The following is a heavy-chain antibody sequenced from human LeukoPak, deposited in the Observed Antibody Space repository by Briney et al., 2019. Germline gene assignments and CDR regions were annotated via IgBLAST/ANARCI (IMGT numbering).Heavy chain of an antibody. CDR3: ARDGSGIAYYYYMDV. Sequence: GASVKVSCKASGYTFTDYYMHWVRQAPGQGLEWMGWINPNSGGTNYAQKFQGRVTMTRNTSISTAYMELSSLRSEDTAVYYCARDGSGIAYYYYMDVWGKGTTVTISS. CDR2: INPNSGGT. CDR1: GYTFTDYY. D-gene: IGHD6-19*01. J-gene: IGHJ6*03. V-gene: IGHV1-2*02.